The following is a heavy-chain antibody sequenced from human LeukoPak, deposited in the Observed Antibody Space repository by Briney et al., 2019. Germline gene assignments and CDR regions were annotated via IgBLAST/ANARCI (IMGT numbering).Heavy chain of an antibody. V-gene: IGHV3-21*04. Sequence: GGSLRLSCAASGFTFSSYSMNWVRQAPGKGLEWVSSISSSSSYIYYADSVKGRFTISRDNAKNSLYLQMNSLRAEDTAVYYCARWEGSSWPHFDYWGQGTLVTVSS. CDR3: ARWEGSSWPHFDY. CDR1: GFTFSSYS. CDR2: ISSSSSYI. D-gene: IGHD6-13*01. J-gene: IGHJ4*02.